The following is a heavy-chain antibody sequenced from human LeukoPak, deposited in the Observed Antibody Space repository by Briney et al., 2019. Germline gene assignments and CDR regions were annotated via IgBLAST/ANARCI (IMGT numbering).Heavy chain of an antibody. D-gene: IGHD5-18*01. CDR3: AKVSGRIQIWPQPFGDGMDV. CDR1: GFTFSTEV. J-gene: IGHJ6*02. Sequence: PGGSLRLSCAASGFTFSTEVMSWVRQAPGKGLECVSAISGSGGITYYADSVKGRFSISRDNSKNMLYLQMNSLRAEDTAVYYCAKVSGRIQIWPQPFGDGMDVWGQGTTVTVSS. V-gene: IGHV3-23*01. CDR2: ISGSGGIT.